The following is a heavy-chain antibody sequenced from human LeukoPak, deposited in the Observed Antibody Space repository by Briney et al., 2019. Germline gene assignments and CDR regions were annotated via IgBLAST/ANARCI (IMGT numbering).Heavy chain of an antibody. Sequence: GESLKISCKGSGYSFTSYWIGWVRQLPGKGLEWMGIIYPGDSDTRCSPSFQGQVTISADKSISTAYLQWSSLKASDTAMYYCARQGLDYGGNPGWFDPWGQGTLVTVSS. CDR1: GYSFTSYW. J-gene: IGHJ5*02. D-gene: IGHD4-23*01. CDR3: ARQGLDYGGNPGWFDP. V-gene: IGHV5-51*01. CDR2: IYPGDSDT.